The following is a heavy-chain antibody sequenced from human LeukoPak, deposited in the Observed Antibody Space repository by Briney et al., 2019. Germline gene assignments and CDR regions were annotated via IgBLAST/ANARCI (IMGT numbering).Heavy chain of an antibody. Sequence: SETLSLTCTVSGGSISSYYWSWLRQPPGKGLEWIGYIYYSGSTYYNPSLKSRVTISVDTSKNQFSLKPSSVTAADTAVYYCASYAGIEQDYWGQGTLVTVSS. D-gene: IGHD3-10*01. CDR3: ASYAGIEQDY. CDR2: IYYSGST. V-gene: IGHV4-59*04. CDR1: GGSISSYY. J-gene: IGHJ4*02.